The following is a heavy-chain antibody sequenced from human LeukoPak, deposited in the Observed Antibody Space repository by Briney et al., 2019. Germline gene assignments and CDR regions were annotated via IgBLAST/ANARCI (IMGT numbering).Heavy chain of an antibody. Sequence: AAGKVSCKASGYTFTGYYVHWVRQAPGQGLEWMGWMNPNSGVPKSAQQFQGRVTMTRDTSISTAYMEVSRLRSDDTAVYYCASERLNDAFDIWGQGTMVT. D-gene: IGHD2-8*01. CDR3: ASERLNDAFDI. V-gene: IGHV1-2*02. CDR2: MNPNSGVP. J-gene: IGHJ3*02. CDR1: GYTFTGYY.